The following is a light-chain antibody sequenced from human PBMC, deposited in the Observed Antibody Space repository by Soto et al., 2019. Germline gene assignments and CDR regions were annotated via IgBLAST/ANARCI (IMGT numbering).Light chain of an antibody. CDR2: GDN. V-gene: IGLV1-44*01. Sequence: QSVLTQPPSASGTPGQRVIISCSGSSSNIGTNTVTWYQHLPTTAPKLLIYGDNQRPSGVPDRFSASKSGTSASLAISGLQSEDEADYYWATWDDSLDGLVFGGGTKLTVL. CDR1: SSNIGTNT. CDR3: ATWDDSLDGLV. J-gene: IGLJ3*02.